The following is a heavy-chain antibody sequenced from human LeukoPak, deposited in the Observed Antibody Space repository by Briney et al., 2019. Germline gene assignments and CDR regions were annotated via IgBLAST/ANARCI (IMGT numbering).Heavy chain of an antibody. J-gene: IGHJ4*02. Sequence: PSETLSLTCAVYGGSFSGYYWSWIRQPPGKGLEWVSGINWNGGSTDYADSVKGRFTISRDNSKNTLYLQMNNLRAEDTAVYYCAKTRGSGPFDYWGQGTLVTVSS. CDR3: AKTRGSGPFDY. D-gene: IGHD3-10*01. V-gene: IGHV3-23*01. CDR2: INWNGGST. CDR1: GGSFSGYY.